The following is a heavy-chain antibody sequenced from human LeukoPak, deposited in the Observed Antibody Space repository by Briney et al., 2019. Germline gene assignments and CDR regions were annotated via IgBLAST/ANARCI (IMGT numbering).Heavy chain of an antibody. CDR3: AKGRGSGGRPPEFDY. D-gene: IGHD6-19*01. V-gene: IGHV3-30*18. Sequence: GGSLRLSCAASGFTFSFYGMHWVRQAPGKGLEWVTFISFDGTYKSYADSVKGRFTVSRDTSKNTLYLQMNSLRAEDTAVYYCAKGRGSGGRPPEFDYWGQGTLVTVSS. CDR1: GFTFSFYG. CDR2: ISFDGTYK. J-gene: IGHJ4*02.